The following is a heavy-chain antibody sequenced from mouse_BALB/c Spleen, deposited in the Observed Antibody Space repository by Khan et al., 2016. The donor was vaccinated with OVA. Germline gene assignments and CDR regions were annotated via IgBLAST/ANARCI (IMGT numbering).Heavy chain of an antibody. J-gene: IGHJ2*01. CDR3: ARKNGSDFDY. Sequence: EVKLKQSGPELVKPGASVKISCKASGYSFTGYFMNWVMQSHGKSLEWIGRINPHIGETFYNQKFKGKATLTVDESSSTAHMELRSLASEDSAVYYCARKNGSDFDYWGQGTTRTVSS. D-gene: IGHD1-1*01. V-gene: IGHV1-20*02. CDR2: INPHIGET. CDR1: GYSFTGYF.